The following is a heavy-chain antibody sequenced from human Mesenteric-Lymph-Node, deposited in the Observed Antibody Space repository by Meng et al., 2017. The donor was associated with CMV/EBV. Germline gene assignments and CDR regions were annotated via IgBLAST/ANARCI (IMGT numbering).Heavy chain of an antibody. D-gene: IGHD6-19*01. J-gene: IGHJ6*02. CDR2: ISSSSSYI. CDR1: GFTFSSYS. CDR3: ARVRSSSGWYAIPTTRPYGMDV. Sequence: GESLKISCAASGFTFSSYSMNWVRQAPGKGLEWVSSISSSSSYIYYADSVKGRFTISRDNAKNSLYLQMNSLRAEDTAVYYCARVRSSSGWYAIPTTRPYGMDVWGQGTTVTVSS. V-gene: IGHV3-21*01.